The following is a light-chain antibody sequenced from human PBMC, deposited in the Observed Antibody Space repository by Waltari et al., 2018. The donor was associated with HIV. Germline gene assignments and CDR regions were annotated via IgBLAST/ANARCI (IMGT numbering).Light chain of an antibody. CDR1: NSHIGPTYD. V-gene: IGLV1-40*01. CDR3: QSDDSSLSGSEV. Sequence: QSVLTQPPSVSGAPGQRVTISCTGNNSHIGPTYDVHWYQQLPGTAPKLRISGNSTGPSGVRDGFAGSKSGTAASLVITGLRAEEEADYYWQSDDSSLSGSEVFGGGTKLSVL. CDR2: GNS. J-gene: IGLJ2*01.